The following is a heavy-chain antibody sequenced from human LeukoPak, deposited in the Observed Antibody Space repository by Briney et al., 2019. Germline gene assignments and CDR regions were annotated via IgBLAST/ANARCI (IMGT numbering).Heavy chain of an antibody. J-gene: IGHJ4*02. CDR3: ASLDYGDYGTEYDY. Sequence: SQTLSLTCTVSGGSISSGDYHWSWIRQPPGKGLEWIGYIYHSGSTYYNPSLKSRVTISVDTSKNQFSLKLSSVTAADTAVYYCASLDYGDYGTEYDYWGQGTLVTVSS. CDR2: IYHSGST. D-gene: IGHD4-17*01. V-gene: IGHV4-30-4*08. CDR1: GGSISSGDYH.